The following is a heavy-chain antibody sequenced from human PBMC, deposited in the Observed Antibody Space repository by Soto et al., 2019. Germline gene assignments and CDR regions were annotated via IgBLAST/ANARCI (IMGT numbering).Heavy chain of an antibody. V-gene: IGHV1-69*02. D-gene: IGHD2-15*01. Sequence: QVQLVQSGAEVKKPGSSVKVSCKASGGTFSSYTISWVRQAPGQGLEWMGRIIPILGIANYAQKFQGRVTITADKSTSTAYMERSSLRSEDTAVYYCASQCSGGSCYAQGRFDPWGQGTLVTVSS. CDR1: GGTFSSYT. CDR2: IIPILGIA. J-gene: IGHJ5*02. CDR3: ASQCSGGSCYAQGRFDP.